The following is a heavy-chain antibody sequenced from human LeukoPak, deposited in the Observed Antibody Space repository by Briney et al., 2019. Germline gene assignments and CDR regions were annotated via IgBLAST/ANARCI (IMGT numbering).Heavy chain of an antibody. D-gene: IGHD5-12*01. CDR1: GYTFTSYY. Sequence: ASVKVSCKASGYTFTSYYMHWVRQAPGQGLEWMGWISPNSGGTNYAQKFQGRVTMTRDTSISTAYVELSRLRSDDTAVYYCASSWGYDTYYYGMDVWGQGTTVTVSS. CDR2: ISPNSGGT. V-gene: IGHV1-2*02. CDR3: ASSWGYDTYYYGMDV. J-gene: IGHJ6*02.